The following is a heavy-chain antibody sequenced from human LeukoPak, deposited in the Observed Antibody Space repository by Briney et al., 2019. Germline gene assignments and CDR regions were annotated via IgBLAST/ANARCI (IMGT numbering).Heavy chain of an antibody. CDR2: ISGSGGST. Sequence: GGSLRLSCAASGFTFSSYAMSWVRQAPGKGLEWVSAISGSGGSTYYADSVKGRFTISRDNSKNTLYLQMNSLRAEDTAVYYCASHITMVRDYFDYWGQGTLVTVSS. J-gene: IGHJ4*02. D-gene: IGHD3-10*01. CDR1: GFTFSSYA. V-gene: IGHV3-23*01. CDR3: ASHITMVRDYFDY.